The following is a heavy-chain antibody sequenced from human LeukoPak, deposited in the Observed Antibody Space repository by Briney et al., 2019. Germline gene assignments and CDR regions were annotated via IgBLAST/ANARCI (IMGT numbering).Heavy chain of an antibody. V-gene: IGHV3-23*01. CDR3: AKFEGALLGNYYMDV. Sequence: GGSLRPSCAASGFTFSSYAMSWVRQAPGKGLEWVSTISGGGDNTYFADSVKGRFTISRDNSKNTLFLQMVSLRAEDTAVYYCAKFEGALLGNYYMDVWGKGTTVTVSS. CDR2: ISGGGDNT. J-gene: IGHJ6*03. CDR1: GFTFSSYA.